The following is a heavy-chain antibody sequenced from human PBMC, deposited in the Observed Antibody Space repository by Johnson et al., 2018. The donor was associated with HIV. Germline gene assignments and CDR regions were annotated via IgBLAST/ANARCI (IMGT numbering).Heavy chain of an antibody. CDR1: GLTFSNYW. V-gene: IGHV3-7*04. CDR3: ARGITMIAVVKGDAFDM. J-gene: IGHJ3*02. CDR2: IKQDGSDK. D-gene: IGHD3-22*01. Sequence: VHLVESGGGLAQPGGSLRLSCAASGLTFSNYWMSWVRQAPGKGLEWVANIKQDGSDKYYADSVKGRFTISRDSSKNTVYLQMNSLRTEDTAVYYCARGITMIAVVKGDAFDMWGQGTMVTVSS.